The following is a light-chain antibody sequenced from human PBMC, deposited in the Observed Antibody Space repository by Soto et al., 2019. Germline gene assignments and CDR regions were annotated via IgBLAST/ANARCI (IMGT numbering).Light chain of an antibody. V-gene: IGKV3-20*01. CDR2: GAS. CDR1: QSVSSTY. Sequence: EIVFTQSPGTLSLSPGERATLSCRASQSVSSTYLGWYQQKPGQAPRLLISGASNRATGIPDRFSGSGSGTDFTLTISRLAPEDFAVYYCQQFGTIPFTFGPGTKVDIK. CDR3: QQFGTIPFT. J-gene: IGKJ3*01.